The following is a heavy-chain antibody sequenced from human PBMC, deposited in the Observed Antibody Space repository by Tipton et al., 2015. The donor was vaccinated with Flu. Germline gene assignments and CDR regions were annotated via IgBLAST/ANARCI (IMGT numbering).Heavy chain of an antibody. J-gene: IGHJ2*01. CDR1: GGPISSGGDY. CDR3: ARMEWTVTTPRYFDL. CDR2: IYYIGST. Sequence: TLSLTCTVSGGPISSGGDYWSWIRQHPGKVLEWIGHIYYIGSTNYNPSLKSRVTISVDTSKNQFSLKLSSVTAADTAVYYCARMEWTVTTPRYFDLWGRGTLVTVSS. D-gene: IGHD4-17*01. V-gene: IGHV4-31*03.